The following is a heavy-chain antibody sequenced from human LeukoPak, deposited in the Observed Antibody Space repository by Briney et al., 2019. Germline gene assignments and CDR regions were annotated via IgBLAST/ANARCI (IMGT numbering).Heavy chain of an antibody. Sequence: SETLSLTCAVYGGSFSGYYWSWIRQPSGKGLEWIGEINHSGSTNYNPSLKSRVTISVDTSKNQFSLKLSSVTAADTAVYYCAREGIAARPGAFDIWGQGTMVTVSS. J-gene: IGHJ3*02. CDR1: GGSFSGYY. CDR3: AREGIAARPGAFDI. CDR2: INHSGST. V-gene: IGHV4-34*01. D-gene: IGHD6-6*01.